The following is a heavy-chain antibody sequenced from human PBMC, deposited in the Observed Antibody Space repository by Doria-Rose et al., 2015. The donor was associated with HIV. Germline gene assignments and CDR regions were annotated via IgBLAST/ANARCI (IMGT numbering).Heavy chain of an antibody. V-gene: IGHV4-30-4*01. D-gene: IGHD3-3*01. J-gene: IGHJ3*02. Sequence: NIHYSGTTSYNPSLKSRIIISQDTSKNHLSLKLTSVTAADTAVYYCARDRVTIFGVGDAFDIWGQGTMVTVSS. CDR2: IHYSGTT. CDR3: ARDRVTIFGVGDAFDI.